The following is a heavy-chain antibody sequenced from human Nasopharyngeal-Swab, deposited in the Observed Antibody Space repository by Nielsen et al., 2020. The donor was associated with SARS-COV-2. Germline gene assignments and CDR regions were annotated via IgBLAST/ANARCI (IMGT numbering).Heavy chain of an antibody. V-gene: IGHV3-7*01. CDR3: AKVSAFGVYFDY. CDR2: IKQDGSEK. D-gene: IGHD3-10*01. J-gene: IGHJ4*02. CDR1: GFTFSNYW. Sequence: GESLKISCAASGFTFSNYWMSWVRQAPGKGLEWVANIKQDGSEKYYVDSVKGRFTISRDNAKNSLYLQMNNLRVEDTAVYYCAKVSAFGVYFDYWGQGTLVTVSS.